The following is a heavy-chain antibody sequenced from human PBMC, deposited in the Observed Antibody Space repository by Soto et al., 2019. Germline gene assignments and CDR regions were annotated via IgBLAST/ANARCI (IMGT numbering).Heavy chain of an antibody. CDR1: GYMFTGNY. J-gene: IGHJ4*02. V-gene: IGHV1-2*02. CDR2: INPNSGAT. CDR3: APHYPDSSGYFDH. D-gene: IGHD3-22*01. Sequence: QVRLVQSGTEVKKPGASVKVSCKASGYMFTGNYMHWVRQAPGQGLEYMGWINPNSGATNYAQKFQGRVTMTWDTSISTAYVELSRLRSDDTAVYYCAPHYPDSSGYFDHWGQGTLVTVSS.